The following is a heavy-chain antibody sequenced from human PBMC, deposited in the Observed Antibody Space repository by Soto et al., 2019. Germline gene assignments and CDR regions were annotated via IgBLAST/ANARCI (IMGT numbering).Heavy chain of an antibody. D-gene: IGHD6-25*01. CDR2: IYSTGSA. Sequence: TSDTLSLTCTVSGVAMSQCYWSWIRQPAGKGLEWIGHIYSTGSADYNPSLKGRVTMSVDTSKNQFSLRLSSVAAADTAVYYCARDRLAAAANWFDPWGQGTLVTVSS. V-gene: IGHV4-4*07. J-gene: IGHJ5*02. CDR1: GVAMSQCY. CDR3: ARDRLAAAANWFDP.